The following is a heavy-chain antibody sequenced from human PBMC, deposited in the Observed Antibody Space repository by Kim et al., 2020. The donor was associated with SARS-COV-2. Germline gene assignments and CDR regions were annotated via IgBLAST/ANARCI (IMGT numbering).Heavy chain of an antibody. J-gene: IGHJ4*02. CDR1: GFTFSGFW. CDR3: ARAKIGTNTFDS. Sequence: GGSLRLSCEASGFTFSGFWMDWVRQAPGKGLLWVSRVNTDGSDTAYADSVKGRFTVSRDNTKNTLYLQMNRLRADDTAVYYCARAKIGTNTFDSWCQGIL. CDR2: VNTDGSDT. V-gene: IGHV3-74*03. D-gene: IGHD1-7*01.